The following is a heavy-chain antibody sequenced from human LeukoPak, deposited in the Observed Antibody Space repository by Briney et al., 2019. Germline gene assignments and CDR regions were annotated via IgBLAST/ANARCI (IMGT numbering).Heavy chain of an antibody. CDR2: IYTSGST. J-gene: IGHJ4*02. CDR3: ARDPSASRGIRFVD. Sequence: SETLSLTCTVSGGSISRGTYYWSWIRQPAGKGLEWIGRIYTSGSTNYNPSLKSRVTISIDTSKNQFSLKLTSVTAADTAVYYCARDPSASRGIRFVDWGQGTLVTVSS. D-gene: IGHD1-14*01. CDR1: GGSISRGTYY. V-gene: IGHV4-61*02.